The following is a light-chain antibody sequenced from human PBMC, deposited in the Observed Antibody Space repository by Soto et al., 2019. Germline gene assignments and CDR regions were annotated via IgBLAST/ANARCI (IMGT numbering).Light chain of an antibody. J-gene: IGKJ2*01. Sequence: EIVLTQSPGTLSLSPGERATLSCRASQIVSSSYLAWYQQKPGQAPRLLIYGASSRATGIPDRFSGSGSGTDFTLTISRLEPEDFAVYYCQQYGSSPPMYTFGQGTK. V-gene: IGKV3-20*01. CDR3: QQYGSSPPMYT. CDR1: QIVSSSY. CDR2: GAS.